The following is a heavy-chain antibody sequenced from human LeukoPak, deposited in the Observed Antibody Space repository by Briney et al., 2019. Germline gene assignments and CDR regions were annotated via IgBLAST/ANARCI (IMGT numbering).Heavy chain of an antibody. CDR1: RLTFSSYS. D-gene: IGHD3-22*01. CDR2: ISSSSSYI. Sequence: PGGSLRLSCAASRLTFSSYSMNWVRQAPGKGLEWVSSISSSSSYIYYADSVKGRFTISRDNAKNSLYLQMNSLRAEDTTVYYCARERGNPYYYDSSGPDYWGQGTLVTVSS. CDR3: ARERGNPYYYDSSGPDY. J-gene: IGHJ4*02. V-gene: IGHV3-21*01.